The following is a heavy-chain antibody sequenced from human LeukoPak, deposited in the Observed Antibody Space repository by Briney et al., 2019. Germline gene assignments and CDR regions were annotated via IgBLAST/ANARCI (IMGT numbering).Heavy chain of an antibody. J-gene: IGHJ4*02. Sequence: ASVKVSCKASGYTFTGYYMHWVRQAPGQGLEWMGWISPNSGGTNYAQKFQGGVTMTRDTSISTAYMELSRLRSDDTAVYYCARELPYSGYAGRYLFDYWGQGTLVTVSS. D-gene: IGHD5-12*01. CDR3: ARELPYSGYAGRYLFDY. CDR2: ISPNSGGT. V-gene: IGHV1-2*02. CDR1: GYTFTGYY.